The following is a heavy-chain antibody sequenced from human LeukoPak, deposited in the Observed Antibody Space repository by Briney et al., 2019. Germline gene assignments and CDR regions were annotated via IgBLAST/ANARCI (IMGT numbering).Heavy chain of an antibody. CDR2: IIPIFGTA. D-gene: IGHD4-17*01. J-gene: IGHJ3*02. CDR1: GYTFTSYG. CDR3: ARDEAVPDDAFDI. Sequence: SVKVSCKASGYTFTSYGISWVRQAPGQGLEWMGGIIPIFGTANYAQKFQGRVTITADESTSTAYMELSSLRSEDTAVYYCARDEAVPDDAFDIWGQGTMVTVSS. V-gene: IGHV1-69*13.